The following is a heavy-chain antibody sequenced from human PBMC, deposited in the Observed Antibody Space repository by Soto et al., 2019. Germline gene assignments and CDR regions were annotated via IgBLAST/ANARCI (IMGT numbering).Heavy chain of an antibody. CDR3: AKDSSGWYLEYFDY. D-gene: IGHD6-19*01. V-gene: IGHV3-30*18. CDR2: ISYDGSNK. J-gene: IGHJ4*02. Sequence: PGGSLRLSCAASEFAYSSYGMHWVRQAPGKGLEWVAVISYDGSNKYYADSVKGRFTISRDNSKNTLYLQMNSLRAEDTAVYYCAKDSSGWYLEYFDYWGQGTLVTVSS. CDR1: EFAYSSYG.